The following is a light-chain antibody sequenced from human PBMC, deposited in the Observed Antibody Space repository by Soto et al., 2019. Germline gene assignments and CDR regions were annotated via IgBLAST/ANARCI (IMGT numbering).Light chain of an antibody. J-gene: IGLJ3*02. CDR1: SSNIGSDF. CDR3: AAWDTSLSGGV. V-gene: IGLV1-51*02. CDR2: ENN. Sequence: QSVLTHPPSVSAAPGQTVTISCSGSSSNIGSDFVSWYQQLPGTAPQLLIYENNKRPSGSPDRFSGSKSATSATLGITGLQSGDEADYYCAAWDTSLSGGVFGGGTKLTVL.